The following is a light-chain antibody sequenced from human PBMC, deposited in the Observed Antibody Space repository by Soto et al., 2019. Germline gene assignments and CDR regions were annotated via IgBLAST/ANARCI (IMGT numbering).Light chain of an antibody. J-gene: IGKJ4*01. CDR3: QQLASYPIGT. V-gene: IGKV1-9*01. CDR1: QDISSS. Sequence: DIQLTQSPSFLSASVGDRVTITCRASQDISSSLAWYQQKPGKAPKLLIYDASTLQTGVPSRFRGSGSGTEFTLTISSLQPEDFATYSCQQLASYPIGTFGGGTKADIK. CDR2: DAS.